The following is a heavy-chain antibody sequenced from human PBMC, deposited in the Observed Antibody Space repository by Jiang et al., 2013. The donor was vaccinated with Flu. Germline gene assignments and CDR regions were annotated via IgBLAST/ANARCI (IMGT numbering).Heavy chain of an antibody. J-gene: IGHJ4*02. CDR1: GASVSSGRFY. CDR3: ARDSCSGTACSGVDY. D-gene: IGHD2-15*01. Sequence: SGASVSSGRFYWTWLRQPPREGTGVDWLYLLQWDHQLQPLPQESSHHFKDTSKNNFSLKLSSVTAADTAFYYCARDSCSGTACSGVDYWGQGTLVTVSS. CDR2: LLQWDH. V-gene: IGHV4-61*03.